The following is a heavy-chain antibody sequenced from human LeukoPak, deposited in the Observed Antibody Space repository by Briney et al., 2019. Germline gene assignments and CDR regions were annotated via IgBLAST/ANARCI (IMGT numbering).Heavy chain of an antibody. Sequence: SETLSLTCTVSGGSISSGSYYWNWIRQPAGKGLEWIGRIYTSGSTNYNPSLKSRVTISVDTSKNQFSLKLSSVTAADTAVYYCARDQYYYDSSGYLTFDYWGQGTLVTVSS. CDR2: IYTSGST. CDR3: ARDQYYYDSSGYLTFDY. CDR1: GGSISSGSYY. V-gene: IGHV4-61*02. D-gene: IGHD3-22*01. J-gene: IGHJ4*02.